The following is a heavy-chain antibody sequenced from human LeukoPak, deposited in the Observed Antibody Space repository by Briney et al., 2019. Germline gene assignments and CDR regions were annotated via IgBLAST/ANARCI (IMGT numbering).Heavy chain of an antibody. CDR2: INPSGGST. CDR1: GYTFTSYY. D-gene: IGHD1-26*01. J-gene: IGHJ3*02. Sequence: ASVKVSCKASGYTFTSYYMHLVRQAPRQGLEWMGIINPSGGSTSYAQKFQGRVTMTRDTSTSTVYMELSSLRSEDTAVYYCARIVGGHDAAFDIWGQGTMVTVSS. CDR3: ARIVGGHDAAFDI. V-gene: IGHV1-46*01.